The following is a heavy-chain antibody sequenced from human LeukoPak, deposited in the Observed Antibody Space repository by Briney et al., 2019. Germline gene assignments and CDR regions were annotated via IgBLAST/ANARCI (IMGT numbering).Heavy chain of an antibody. Sequence: GGSLRLSCATSGFTYNTYAMGWVRQAPGKGLEWVSSIRSSSSYIYYADSAKGRFTISRDNAKNSLYLQMNSLRAEDTAVYYCAGDYDILTGYSQGDYWGQGTLVTVSS. CDR2: IRSSSSYI. J-gene: IGHJ4*02. CDR3: AGDYDILTGYSQGDY. V-gene: IGHV3-21*01. D-gene: IGHD3-9*01. CDR1: GFTYNTYA.